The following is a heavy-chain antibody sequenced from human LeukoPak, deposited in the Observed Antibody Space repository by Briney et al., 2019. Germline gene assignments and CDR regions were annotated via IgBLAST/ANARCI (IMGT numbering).Heavy chain of an antibody. CDR3: TRAGYSSGFDS. CDR2: INSDGYSI. D-gene: IGHD6-19*01. J-gene: IGHJ5*01. V-gene: IGHV3-74*03. Sequence: GGSLRLSCAASGFTFSGYWMHWVRHAPGKGLVWVPRINSDGYSITYADSVKGRFTISRDNAKNTLHLQMNSLIAEDTAVYFCTRAGYSSGFDSWGQGTLVTVSS. CDR1: GFTFSGYW.